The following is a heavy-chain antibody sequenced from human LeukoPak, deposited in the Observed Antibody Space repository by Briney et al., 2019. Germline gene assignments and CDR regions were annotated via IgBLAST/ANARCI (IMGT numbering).Heavy chain of an antibody. D-gene: IGHD3-10*01. CDR1: GGSISSGDYY. Sequence: SETLSLTCTVSGGSISSGDYYWRWIRQPPGKGLEWIGYIYYSGSTYYNPSLKSRVTISVDTSKNQFSLKLSSVTAADTAVYYCARDFAYGSGSHPLDYWGQGTLVTVSS. J-gene: IGHJ4*02. V-gene: IGHV4-30-4*01. CDR3: ARDFAYGSGSHPLDY. CDR2: IYYSGST.